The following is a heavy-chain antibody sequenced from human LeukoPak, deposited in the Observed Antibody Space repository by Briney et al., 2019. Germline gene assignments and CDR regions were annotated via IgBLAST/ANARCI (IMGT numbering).Heavy chain of an antibody. J-gene: IGHJ3*02. CDR3: AKQACTGYYDSSMTYAFDI. D-gene: IGHD3-22*01. V-gene: IGHV3-23*01. Sequence: GGSLRLSCAASGFTFSSYAMSWVRQAPGKGLEWVSAISGSGGSTYYADSVKGRFTISRDNSKNTLYLQMNSLRAEDTAVYYCAKQACTGYYDSSMTYAFDIWGQGTMVTVSS. CDR2: ISGSGGST. CDR1: GFTFSSYA.